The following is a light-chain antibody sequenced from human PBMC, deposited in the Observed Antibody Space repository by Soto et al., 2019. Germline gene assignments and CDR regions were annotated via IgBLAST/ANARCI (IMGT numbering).Light chain of an antibody. Sequence: QTVLAQSSSASASQVSSVKLTFTLSSGHSTYTIAWHQQQPGQAPQYLMKVEGSGDYNKGSGVPDRFSGSSSGADRYLTISNLQSEDEADYYCEAWDTFTRVFGGGTQLTVL. CDR2: VEGSGDY. CDR1: SGHSTYT. CDR3: EAWDTFTRV. J-gene: IGLJ3*02. V-gene: IGLV4-60*03.